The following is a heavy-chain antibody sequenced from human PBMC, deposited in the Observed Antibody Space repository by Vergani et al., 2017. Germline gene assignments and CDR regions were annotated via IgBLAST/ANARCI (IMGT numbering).Heavy chain of an antibody. V-gene: IGHV3-30*02. CDR1: GFTFSSYG. D-gene: IGHD6-19*01. Sequence: VQLLESGGGLVQPGGSRRLSCAGAGFTFSSYGMHWVRQAPGKGLEWVAFIRYDGSNKYYADSVKGRFTISRDNSKNTLYLQMNSLRAEDTAVYYCAKDQREQWTYYFDYWGQGTLVTVSS. CDR3: AKDQREQWTYYFDY. CDR2: IRYDGSNK. J-gene: IGHJ4*02.